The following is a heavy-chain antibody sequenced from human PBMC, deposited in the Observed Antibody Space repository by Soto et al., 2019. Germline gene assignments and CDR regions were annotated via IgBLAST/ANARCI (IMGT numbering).Heavy chain of an antibody. CDR1: GFNFNSYW. CDR3: ARDRRFDS. J-gene: IGHJ4*02. V-gene: IGHV3-74*03. Sequence: GGSLRLSCAASGFNFNSYWMHWVRQAPGRGLVWVSRINTDGSSTTYADSVNGRFAISRDNAKNTVYLQLNSLRAEETAIYYCARDRRFDSWGQGTLVTVSS. CDR2: INTDGSST.